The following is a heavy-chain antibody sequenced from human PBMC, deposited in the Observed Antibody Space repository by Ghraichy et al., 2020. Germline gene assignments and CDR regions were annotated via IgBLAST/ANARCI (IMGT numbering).Heavy chain of an antibody. J-gene: IGHJ6*02. D-gene: IGHD2-8*01. V-gene: IGHV3-53*01. CDR3: ARLMTNYYYAMDV. Sequence: GGSLRLSCAASGFTVSSKYMTWVRQTPGKGLEWVSVIYSGGATYYADSVRGRFTISRDNSNNALYLQMNSLRAEDTAIYYWARLMTNYYYAMDVWGQGTTVTVSS. CDR1: GFTVSSKY. CDR2: IYSGGAT.